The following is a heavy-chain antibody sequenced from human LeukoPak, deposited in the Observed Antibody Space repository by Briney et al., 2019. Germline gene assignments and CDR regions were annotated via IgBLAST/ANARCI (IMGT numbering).Heavy chain of an antibody. Sequence: GGSLRLPCTASGFTFGDYAMSWVRQAPGKGLEWVGFIRSKAYGGTTEYAASVKGRFTISRDDSKSIAYLQMNSLKTEDAAIYYCTFGSYYYYAMDVWGQGTTVTVSS. CDR2: IRSKAYGGTT. CDR1: GFTFGDYA. D-gene: IGHD3-16*01. CDR3: TFGSYYYYAMDV. J-gene: IGHJ6*02. V-gene: IGHV3-49*04.